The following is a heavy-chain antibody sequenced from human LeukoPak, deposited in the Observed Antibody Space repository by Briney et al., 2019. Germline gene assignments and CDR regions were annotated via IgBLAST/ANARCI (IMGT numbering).Heavy chain of an antibody. CDR3: ARHPYYYGSGSYLGYRVDY. D-gene: IGHD3-10*01. CDR2: IYPGDPDT. CDR1: GYSFTSYW. Sequence: GESLKISCKGSGYSFTSYWIGWVRQMPGKGLEWMGIIYPGDPDTRYSPSFQGQVTISADKSISTAYLQWSSLKASDTAMYYCARHPYYYGSGSYLGYRVDYWGQGTLVTVSS. J-gene: IGHJ4*02. V-gene: IGHV5-51*01.